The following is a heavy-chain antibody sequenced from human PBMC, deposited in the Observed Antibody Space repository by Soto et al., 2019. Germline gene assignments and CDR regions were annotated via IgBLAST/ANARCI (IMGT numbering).Heavy chain of an antibody. Sequence: ASVKVSCTASGGTFSSYTISWVRQAPGQGLEWVGRIIPILGIANYAQKFQGRVTITADKSTSTAYMELSSLRSEDTAVYYCARDLNCSGGSCYSAYYYYYMDVWGKGTTVTVSS. CDR2: IIPILGIA. D-gene: IGHD2-15*01. CDR3: ARDLNCSGGSCYSAYYYYYMDV. J-gene: IGHJ6*03. CDR1: GGTFSSYT. V-gene: IGHV1-69*04.